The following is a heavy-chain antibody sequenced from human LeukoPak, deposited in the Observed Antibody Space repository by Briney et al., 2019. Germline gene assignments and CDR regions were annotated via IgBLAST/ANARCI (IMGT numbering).Heavy chain of an antibody. CDR2: IYYSGGT. D-gene: IGHD4-17*01. CDR1: GGSIRSSSYY. CDR3: ARQPYGHYFDY. V-gene: IGHV4-39*01. Sequence: SATPSLTSTVSGGSIRSSSYYWGCIRQPPGKGLECIRSIYYSGGTYYNPCLRRRVTISVDTSKNQCSLKVCSVTAADTAVYYCARQPYGHYFDYWGQGTLVTVSS. J-gene: IGHJ4*02.